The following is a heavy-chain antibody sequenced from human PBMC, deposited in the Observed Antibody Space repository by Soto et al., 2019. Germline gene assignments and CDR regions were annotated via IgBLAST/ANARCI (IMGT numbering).Heavy chain of an antibody. V-gene: IGHV4-31*03. CDR1: GGSISSGGYY. CDR3: ARDRSDWFFDY. Sequence: SETLSLTCTVSGGSISSGGYYWSWIRQHPGKGLEWIGYIYYSGSTYYNPSLKSRVTISVDTSKNQFSLKLSSVTAADTAVYYCARDRSDWFFDYWGQGTLVTVSS. J-gene: IGHJ4*02. D-gene: IGHD6-19*01. CDR2: IYYSGST.